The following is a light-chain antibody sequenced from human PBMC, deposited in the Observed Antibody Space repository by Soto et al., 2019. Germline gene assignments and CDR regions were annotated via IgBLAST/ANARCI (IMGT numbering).Light chain of an antibody. CDR2: DTS. CDR1: QSVGSF. V-gene: IGKV3-11*01. Sequence: EIVLTQSPATLSLSPGERATLSCRASQSVGSFLAWYQHKPGQAPRLLIYDTSIRATGIPARFSGSGSGTDFTLTISSLEPEDFAVYFCQQYNNWPPWTFGQGTKVDI. J-gene: IGKJ1*01. CDR3: QQYNNWPPWT.